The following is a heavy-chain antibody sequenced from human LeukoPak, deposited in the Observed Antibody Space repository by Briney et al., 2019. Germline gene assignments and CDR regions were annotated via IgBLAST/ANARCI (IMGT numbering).Heavy chain of an antibody. CDR3: ARGMYCSSSRGFGY. CDR2: MNPNRGNT. Sequence: VASVNLSCKVSGYTFTIYDINWVRQAPGQGLEWRGWMNPNRGNTGYTQKFQVSVTMTRNTSISTAYMKLRSLRSEDTAVYYCARGMYCSSSRGFGYWGQGTLVTVSS. D-gene: IGHD6-6*01. CDR1: GYTFTIYD. V-gene: IGHV1-8*01. J-gene: IGHJ4*02.